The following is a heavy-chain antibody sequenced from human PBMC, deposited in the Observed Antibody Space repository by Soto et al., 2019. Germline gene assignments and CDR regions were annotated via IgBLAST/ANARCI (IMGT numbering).Heavy chain of an antibody. CDR2: ISSSSSTI. J-gene: IGHJ5*02. CDR1: GFTFSSYS. CDR3: ARDILCFWCGYYIGRRFYA. Sequence: PGGSLRLSCAASGFTFSSYSMNWVRQAPGKGLEWVSYISSSSSTIYYADSVKGRFTISRDNAKNSLYLQMNSLRDEDTAVYYCARDILCFWCGYYIGRRFYAWGQGTLVTVSA. D-gene: IGHD3-3*01. V-gene: IGHV3-48*02.